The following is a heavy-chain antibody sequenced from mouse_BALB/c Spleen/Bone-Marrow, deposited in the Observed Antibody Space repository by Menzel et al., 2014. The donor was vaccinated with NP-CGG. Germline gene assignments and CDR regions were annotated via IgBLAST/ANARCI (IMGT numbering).Heavy chain of an antibody. Sequence: VQGVESGAALVKPGASVNLSCRASGFTFTTYWIHWVKQRPGQGLEWIGEINPNNGCTNYNERFKTKATLTVDKSSSTAYMQLSSLTSEDSAVYYCARGGRAMAFWGQGTSVTVSS. CDR3: ARGGRAMAF. CDR1: GFTFTTYW. J-gene: IGHJ4*01. V-gene: IGHV1S81*02. D-gene: IGHD3-3*01. CDR2: INPNNGCT.